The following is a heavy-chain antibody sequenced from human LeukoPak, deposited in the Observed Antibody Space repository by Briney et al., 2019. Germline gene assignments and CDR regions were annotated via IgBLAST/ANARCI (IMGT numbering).Heavy chain of an antibody. D-gene: IGHD2-8*01. CDR2: IRSKAYGGTT. V-gene: IGHV3-49*04. J-gene: IGHJ4*02. CDR3: TKDCTNGVCYTGLLGY. Sequence: GGSLRLSCTASGFTFGDYAMSWVRQAPGKGLEWVGFIRSKAYGGTTEYAASVKGRFTISRDDSKSIAYLQMNSLKTEDTAVCYCTKDCTNGVCYTGLLGYWGQGTLVTVSS. CDR1: GFTFGDYA.